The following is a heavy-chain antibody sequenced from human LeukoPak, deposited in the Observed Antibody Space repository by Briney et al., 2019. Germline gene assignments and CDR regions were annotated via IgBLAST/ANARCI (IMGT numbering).Heavy chain of an antibody. J-gene: IGHJ3*02. CDR3: DRSGSYFSFDI. Sequence: SQTLSLTCAVSGGSISGGGYSWSWIRQSPGKGLEWIGYIYQSGSTYYNPSLKSRVTISVDRSKNQFSLKLSSLTAADTAVYYCDRSGSYFSFDIWGQGTMVTVSS. CDR2: IYQSGST. V-gene: IGHV4-30-2*06. D-gene: IGHD1-26*01. CDR1: GGSISGGGYS.